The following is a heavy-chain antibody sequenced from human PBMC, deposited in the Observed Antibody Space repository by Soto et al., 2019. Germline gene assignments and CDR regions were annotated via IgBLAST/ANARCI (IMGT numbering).Heavy chain of an antibody. D-gene: IGHD3-22*01. V-gene: IGHV3-30-3*01. J-gene: IGHJ6*02. CDR1: GFTFSSYA. CDR2: ISYDGSNK. CDR3: ARDRQDMVISPPSYGKDV. Sequence: GGSLRLSCAASGFTFSSYAMHWVRQAPGKGLEWVAVISYDGSNKYYADSVKGRFTISRDNSKNTLYLQINSLRAEGTAVYYCARDRQDMVISPPSYGKDVWGQGTTVTVSS.